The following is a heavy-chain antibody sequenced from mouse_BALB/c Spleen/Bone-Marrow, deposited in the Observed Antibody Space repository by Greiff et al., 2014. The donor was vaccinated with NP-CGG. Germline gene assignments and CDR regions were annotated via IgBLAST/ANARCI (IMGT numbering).Heavy chain of an antibody. Sequence: QVQLKQSGPGLVQPSPSLSITCTVSGFSLTSYGVHWVCQSPGKGLDWLGVIWSGGSTDYNAAFISRLSIIKDNSKSQVFFKMNSLQANDTAIYYCARNGDAWFAYRGQGTLVTVSA. CDR3: ARNGDAWFAY. CDR2: IWSGGST. J-gene: IGHJ3*01. CDR1: GFSLTSYG. D-gene: IGHD3-3*01. V-gene: IGHV2-2*02.